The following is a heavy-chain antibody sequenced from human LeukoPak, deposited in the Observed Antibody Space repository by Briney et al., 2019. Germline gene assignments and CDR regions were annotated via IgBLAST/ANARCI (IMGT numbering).Heavy chain of an antibody. CDR2: IYYSGST. V-gene: IGHV4-59*01. D-gene: IGHD3-9*01. CDR1: GGSISSYH. Sequence: SETLSLTCTVSGGSISSYHWSWIRQPPGKGLEWIGYIYYSGSTNYNPSLKSRVTISVDTSKNQFSLKLSSVTAADTAVYYCARIWSGYYNVIGSYNDYWGQGTLVTVSS. CDR3: ARIWSGYYNVIGSYNDY. J-gene: IGHJ4*02.